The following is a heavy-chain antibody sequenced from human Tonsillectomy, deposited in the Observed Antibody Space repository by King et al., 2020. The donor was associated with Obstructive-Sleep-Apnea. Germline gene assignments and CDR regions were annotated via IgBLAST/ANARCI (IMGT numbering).Heavy chain of an antibody. Sequence: VQLVESGGGLVQPGRSLRLSCAASGFTFDDYAMHWVRQAPGKGLEWVSGISWNRGSICYAASVKGRFTISRDNAKNSLYLQMNSLRAEDTALYYCAKGYKYYDSSGYYPFDYWGQGTLVTVSS. CDR1: GFTFDDYA. V-gene: IGHV3-9*01. J-gene: IGHJ4*02. CDR3: AKGYKYYDSSGYYPFDY. CDR2: ISWNRGSI. D-gene: IGHD3-22*01.